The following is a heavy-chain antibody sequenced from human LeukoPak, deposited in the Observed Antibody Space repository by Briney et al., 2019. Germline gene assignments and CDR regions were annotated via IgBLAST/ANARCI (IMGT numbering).Heavy chain of an antibody. Sequence: ASVKVSCKASGYTFTSYDINWVRQATGQGLEWMGWMNPNSGNTGYAQNFQGRVTMTRNTSISTAYMELSSLRSEDTAVYYCARVVRRGYYFDYWGQGTLVTVSS. CDR1: GYTFTSYD. J-gene: IGHJ4*02. D-gene: IGHD3-10*01. CDR3: ARVVRRGYYFDY. CDR2: MNPNSGNT. V-gene: IGHV1-8*01.